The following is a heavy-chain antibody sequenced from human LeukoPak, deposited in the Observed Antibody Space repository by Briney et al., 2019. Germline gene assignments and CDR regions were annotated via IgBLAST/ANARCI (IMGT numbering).Heavy chain of an antibody. Sequence: SETLSLTCAVYGGSFSGYYWSWIRQPPGKGLEWIGKINYSGNTYYNTSLKSRVSISVETSKNQFSLKLRSVSAADTSVYYCARLGPSRYDYYYMDVWGKGTTVTISS. CDR3: ARLGPSRYDYYYMDV. J-gene: IGHJ6*03. V-gene: IGHV4-34*01. D-gene: IGHD3-16*01. CDR1: GGSFSGYY. CDR2: INYSGNT.